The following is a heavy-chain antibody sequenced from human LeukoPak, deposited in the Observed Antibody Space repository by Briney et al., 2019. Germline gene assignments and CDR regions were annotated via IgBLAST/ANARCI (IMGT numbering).Heavy chain of an antibody. CDR1: GGSFSGYY. D-gene: IGHD3-3*01. V-gene: IGHV4-34*01. CDR3: ARGYDFLKRFDP. J-gene: IGHJ5*02. CDR2: INHSGST. Sequence: SETLSLTCAVYGGSFSGYYWSWIRQPPGKGLEWIGEINHSGSTNYNPSLKSRVTISVDTSKNQFSLKLSSVTAADTAVYCCARGYDFLKRFDPWGEGTLVSVSS.